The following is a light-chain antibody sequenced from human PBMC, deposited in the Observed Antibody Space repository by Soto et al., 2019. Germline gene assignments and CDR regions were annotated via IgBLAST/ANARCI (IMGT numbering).Light chain of an antibody. CDR3: QTYDSWPL. J-gene: IGKJ5*01. Sequence: EVVMTQSPGMLSVSPGERATLSCRASQSVSSNLAWYQQKPGQAPRVVVYGASTRATGIPARFSGSGSGTEFTLTISGLQSEDFAVYYCQTYDSWPLFGQGTRLENK. V-gene: IGKV3-15*01. CDR2: GAS. CDR1: QSVSSN.